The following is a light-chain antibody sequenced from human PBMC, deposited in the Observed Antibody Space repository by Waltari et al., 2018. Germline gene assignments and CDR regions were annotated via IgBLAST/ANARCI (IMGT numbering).Light chain of an antibody. CDR3: QQYGTSPPLT. V-gene: IGKV3-20*01. CDR1: QSVSSSY. CDR2: GAS. J-gene: IGKJ4*01. Sequence: EIVLTQYPGTLSLSPGERATLSCRASQSVSSSYLAWSQQKPGQAPRLLIYGASSRAAGIPDRFSGIGSVTDFTLSISRLEPEDLAVYYCQQYGTSPPLTFGGGTNVEIK.